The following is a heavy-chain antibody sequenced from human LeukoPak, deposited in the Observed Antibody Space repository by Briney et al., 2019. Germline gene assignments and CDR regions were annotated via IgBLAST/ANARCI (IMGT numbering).Heavy chain of an antibody. CDR1: GGSISSYY. D-gene: IGHD4-23*01. CDR2: IYYSGST. CDR3: ARDVGGKGDY. J-gene: IGHJ4*02. Sequence: SETLSLTCTVSGGSISSYYWSWIRQPPGKGLEWIGYIYYSGSTNYNPSLKSRVTISVDTSKNQFSLKLSSVTAADTAVYYCARDVGGKGDYWGQGTLVTVSS. V-gene: IGHV4-59*01.